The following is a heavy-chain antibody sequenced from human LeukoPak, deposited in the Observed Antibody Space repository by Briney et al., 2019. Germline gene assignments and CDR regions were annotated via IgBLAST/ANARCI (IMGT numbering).Heavy chain of an antibody. CDR3: ARDCSGGSCDACDI. V-gene: IGHV3-33*01. J-gene: IGHJ3*02. CDR1: GFTFSSYG. D-gene: IGHD2-15*01. Sequence: GRSLRLSCAASGFTFSSYGMHCVRQAPGKGLEGVAVIWYDGSNKYYADSVKGRLTISRDNSKNTLYLQMNSQRAEDTAVCYCARDCSGGSCDACDIRGQRTMVTDSS. CDR2: IWYDGSNK.